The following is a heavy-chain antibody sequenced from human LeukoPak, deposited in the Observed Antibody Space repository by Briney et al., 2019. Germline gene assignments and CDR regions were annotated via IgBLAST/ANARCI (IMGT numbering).Heavy chain of an antibody. Sequence: PGGSLRLSCAASGFTFSTFGMNWVRQAPDKGLEWVAFIQYDDSIEYYADSVKGRFTISRDNSKNTPYLQMNSLRGDDTAVYYCAKDQGVVGSYDYWGHGTLVTVSS. CDR3: AKDQGVVGSYDY. J-gene: IGHJ4*01. CDR2: IQYDDSIE. V-gene: IGHV3-30*02. CDR1: GFTFSTFG. D-gene: IGHD3-10*01.